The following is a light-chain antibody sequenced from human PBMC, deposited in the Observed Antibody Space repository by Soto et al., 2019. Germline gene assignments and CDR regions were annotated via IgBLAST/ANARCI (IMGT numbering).Light chain of an antibody. J-gene: IGKJ4*01. Sequence: IQMTQSPSSVSASVGDSVTITCRASQLISSWLAWYQVKPGKAPKLLIYGASNRESVVPSRFSGSESGTLFTLTINSLQPEDFATYYCQQASSFPLTFGGGTEVEV. V-gene: IGKV1-12*01. CDR2: GAS. CDR1: QLISSW. CDR3: QQASSFPLT.